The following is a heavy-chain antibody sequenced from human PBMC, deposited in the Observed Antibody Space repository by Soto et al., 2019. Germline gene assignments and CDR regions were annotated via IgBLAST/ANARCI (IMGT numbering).Heavy chain of an antibody. V-gene: IGHV3-30*18. J-gene: IGHJ4*02. CDR3: AKRSSSSTFDY. CDR1: GGSISSSN. D-gene: IGHD6-6*01. Sequence: LSLTCAVSGGSISSSNWWSWVRQAPGKGLEWVAAISDDGSNTYYADSVKGRFTISRDNSKNTLYLQMNSLRAEDTAVYYCAKRSSSSTFDYWGQGTLVTVSS. CDR2: ISDDGSNT.